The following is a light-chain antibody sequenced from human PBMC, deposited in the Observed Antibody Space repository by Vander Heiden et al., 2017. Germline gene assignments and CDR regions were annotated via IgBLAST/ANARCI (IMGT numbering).Light chain of an antibody. V-gene: IGKV2-30*01. J-gene: IGKJ3*01. CDR2: KVS. CDR3: RKGIHWPFT. CDR1: QSLVYSDANTY. Sequence: DVVMTQSPLSLPVTLGQPASISCRSSQSLVYSDANTYLNWFQQRPGQSPRRLIYKVSNRDSGVPDRFSGSGSGTDFTLKVSRGEAEDVGVYYCRKGIHWPFTFGHGTKVDIK.